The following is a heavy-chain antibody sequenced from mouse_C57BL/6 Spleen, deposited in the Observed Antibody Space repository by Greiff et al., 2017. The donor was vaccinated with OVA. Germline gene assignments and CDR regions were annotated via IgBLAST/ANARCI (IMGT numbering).Heavy chain of an antibody. J-gene: IGHJ4*01. CDR1: GYTFTDYY. D-gene: IGHD1-1*01. CDR2: INPNNGGT. CDR3: AKSGFTTVRKTAMDY. V-gene: IGHV1-26*01. Sequence: EVQLQQSGPELVKPGASVKISCKASGYTFTDYYMNWVKQSHGKSLEWIGDINPNNGGTSYNQKFKGKATLTVDKSSSTAYMELRSLTSEDSAVYYCAKSGFTTVRKTAMDYWGQGTSVTVSS.